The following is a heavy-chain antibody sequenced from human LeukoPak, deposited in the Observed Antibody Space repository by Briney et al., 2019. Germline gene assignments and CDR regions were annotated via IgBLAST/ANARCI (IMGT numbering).Heavy chain of an antibody. Sequence: GGSLRLPCAASGFTFSSYGMHWVRQAPGKGLEWVAVISYDGSNKYYADSVKGRFTISRDNSKNTLYLQMNSLRAEDTAVYYCAKPMPRYCSGGSCQGPMDYWGQGTLVTVSS. D-gene: IGHD2-15*01. V-gene: IGHV3-30*18. CDR2: ISYDGSNK. CDR1: GFTFSSYG. J-gene: IGHJ4*02. CDR3: AKPMPRYCSGGSCQGPMDY.